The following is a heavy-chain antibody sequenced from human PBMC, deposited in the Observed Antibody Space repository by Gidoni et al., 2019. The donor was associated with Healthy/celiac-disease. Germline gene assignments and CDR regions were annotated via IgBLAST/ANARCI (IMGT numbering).Heavy chain of an antibody. Sequence: QVQLVQSGSELKKPGASVKVSCKASGYTFTSYAMNWVRQAPGQGLEWMGWINTNTGNPTYAQGFTGRFVFSLDTSVSTAYLQISSLKAEDTAVYYCARTPADFWSGYYTKYYFDYWGQGTLVTVSS. D-gene: IGHD3-3*01. V-gene: IGHV7-4-1*02. CDR2: INTNTGNP. J-gene: IGHJ4*02. CDR3: ARTPADFWSGYYTKYYFDY. CDR1: GYTFTSYA.